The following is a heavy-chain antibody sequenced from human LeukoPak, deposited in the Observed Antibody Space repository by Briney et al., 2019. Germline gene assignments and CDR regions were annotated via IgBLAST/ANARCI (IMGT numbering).Heavy chain of an antibody. CDR3: ARTPSRMQLWYDY. CDR1: GFTFSSYP. V-gene: IGHV3-64*01. Sequence: GGSLRLSCAASGFTFSSYPMHWVRQAPGKGLEYVSAISSNGGSTYYANSVKGRFTISRDNSKNTLYLQMGSLRAEDMAVYYCARTPSRMQLWYDYWGQGTLVTVSS. CDR2: ISSNGGST. J-gene: IGHJ4*02. D-gene: IGHD5-18*01.